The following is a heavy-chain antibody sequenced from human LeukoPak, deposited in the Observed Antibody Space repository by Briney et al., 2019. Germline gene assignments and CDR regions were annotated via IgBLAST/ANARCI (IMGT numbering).Heavy chain of an antibody. CDR3: ARDDPFDY. CDR1: GFTFSSYW. Sequence: GGSLRLSCAVSGFTFSSYWMSWVRQAPGKGLEWVANIKQDGSEKYYVDSVKGRFTISRDNAKNSLYLQMNSLRAEDTAVYYRARDDPFDYWGQGTLVTVSS. V-gene: IGHV3-7*01. J-gene: IGHJ4*02. CDR2: IKQDGSEK.